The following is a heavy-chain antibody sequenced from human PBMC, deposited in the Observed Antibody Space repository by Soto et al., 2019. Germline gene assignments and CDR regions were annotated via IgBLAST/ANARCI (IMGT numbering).Heavy chain of an antibody. CDR2: FDPEDGET. J-gene: IGHJ3*02. Sequence: GASVKVSCKVSGYTLTELSMHWVRQAPGKGLEWMGGFDPEDGETIYAQKFQGRVTMTEDTSTDTAYMELSSLRSEDTAVYYCATNTYSGYSYGPDDFDIWGQGTMVTVSS. D-gene: IGHD5-18*01. CDR1: GYTLTELS. V-gene: IGHV1-24*01. CDR3: ATNTYSGYSYGPDDFDI.